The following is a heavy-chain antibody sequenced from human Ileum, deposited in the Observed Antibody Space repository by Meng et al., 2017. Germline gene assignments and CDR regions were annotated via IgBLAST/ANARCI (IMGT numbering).Heavy chain of an antibody. Sequence: GQGGGSGWGLIRPGGSLRLSCVASGFTFSKTWMHWVRQAPGKGLVWVSRISPDGSSSNNADSVKGRFTVSRDNSKNTLFLQMSSLRVEDTAMYYCSRDMMDLGQGTLVTVSS. V-gene: IGHV3-74*01. J-gene: IGHJ4*02. CDR2: ISPDGSSS. CDR1: GFTFSKTW. CDR3: SRDMMD. D-gene: IGHD3-16*01.